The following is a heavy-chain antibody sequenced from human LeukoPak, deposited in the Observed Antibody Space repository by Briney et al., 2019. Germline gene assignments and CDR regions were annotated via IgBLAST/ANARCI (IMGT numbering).Heavy chain of an antibody. CDR2: INPNSGGT. CDR3: ARDPTRNNWNYSRY. Sequence: GASVKVSCKASGYTFTGYYMHWVRQAPGQGLEWMGWINPNSGGTNYAQKFQGRVTMTRDTSISTAYMELSRLRSDDTAVYYCARDPTRNNWNYSRYWGQGTLVTVSS. CDR1: GYTFTGYY. J-gene: IGHJ4*02. D-gene: IGHD1-7*01. V-gene: IGHV1-2*02.